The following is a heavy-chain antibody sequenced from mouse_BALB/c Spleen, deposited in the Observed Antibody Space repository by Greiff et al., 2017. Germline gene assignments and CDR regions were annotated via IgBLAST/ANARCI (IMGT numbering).Heavy chain of an antibody. D-gene: IGHD4-1*01. V-gene: IGHV5-15*02. Sequence: EVQVVESGGGLVQPGGSRKLSCAASGFTFSDYGMAWVRQAPGKGPEWVAFISNLAYSIYYADTVTGRFTISRENAKNTLYLEMSSLRSEDTAMYYCARAGTRDYAMDYWGQGTSVTVSS. CDR2: ISNLAYSI. J-gene: IGHJ4*01. CDR3: ARAGTRDYAMDY. CDR1: GFTFSDYG.